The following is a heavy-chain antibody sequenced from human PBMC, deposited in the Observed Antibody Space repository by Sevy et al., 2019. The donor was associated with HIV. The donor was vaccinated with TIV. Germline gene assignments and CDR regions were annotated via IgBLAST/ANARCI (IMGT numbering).Heavy chain of an antibody. CDR2: ISYDGSDK. Sequence: GGSLRLSCAASGFAFSNYYAMHWVRQAPGKGLEWVALISYDGSDKYYADSVKGRSTISRDNSKNILYLQMISLRAEDTAVYYCAKDFTGYNGMDVWGQGTMVTVSS. D-gene: IGHD3-9*01. CDR1: GFAFSNYYA. CDR3: AKDFTGYNGMDV. J-gene: IGHJ6*02. V-gene: IGHV3-30-3*01.